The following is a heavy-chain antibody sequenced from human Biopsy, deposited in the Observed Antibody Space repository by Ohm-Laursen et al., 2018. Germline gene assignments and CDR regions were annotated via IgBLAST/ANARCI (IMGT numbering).Heavy chain of an antibody. CDR2: VYYTGST. J-gene: IGHJ2*01. D-gene: IGHD3-22*01. CDR3: ARDRGYYSDRTVPGYFDL. V-gene: IGHV4-61*03. CDR1: GGSISSHDYY. Sequence: GTLSLTCTVSGGSISSHDYYWTWIRQHPGKGLEWIGYVYYTGSTDYNPSLQSRVTISVDTSKNHFSLRLRSVAPADTAIYYCARDRGYYSDRTVPGYFDLWGRGTLVTVSS.